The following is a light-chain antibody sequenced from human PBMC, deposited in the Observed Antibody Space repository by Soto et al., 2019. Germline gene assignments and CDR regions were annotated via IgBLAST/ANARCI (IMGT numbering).Light chain of an antibody. CDR3: QQYGSSSWT. V-gene: IGKV3-20*01. J-gene: IGKJ1*01. Sequence: EIVLTQSPGTLSLSPGERATLSCRASQSVSSTYFAWLQQKAGQSPRLLIHGANRDTGIPDRFSGSGSGTDFTLTISILEPEDFAVYYCQQYGSSSWTFGQGTKVEIK. CDR1: QSVSSTY. CDR2: GA.